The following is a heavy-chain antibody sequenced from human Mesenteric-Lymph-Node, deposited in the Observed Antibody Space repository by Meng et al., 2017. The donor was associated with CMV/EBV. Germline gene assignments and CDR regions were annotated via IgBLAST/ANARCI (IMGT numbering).Heavy chain of an antibody. D-gene: IGHD4-11*01. Sequence: SETLSLTCTVSGGSVSSGSYYWSWIRQPPGRGLEWIGYIYYSGSTNYNPSLESRVTISMDASKNQFSLKLSPVTAADTAVYYCARLDYSYYYFDYWGQGTLVTVSS. V-gene: IGHV4-61*01. J-gene: IGHJ4*02. CDR3: ARLDYSYYYFDY. CDR2: IYYSGST. CDR1: GGSVSSGSYY.